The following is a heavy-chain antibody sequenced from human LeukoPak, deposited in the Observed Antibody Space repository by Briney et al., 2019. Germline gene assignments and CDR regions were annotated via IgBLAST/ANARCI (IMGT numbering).Heavy chain of an antibody. V-gene: IGHV1-2*02. J-gene: IGHJ6*03. CDR2: INPNSGGT. Sequence: ASVKVSCKASGGTFSSYAISWVRQAPGQGLEWMGWINPNSGGTNYAQKFQGRVTMTRDTSISTAYMELSRLRSDDTAVYYCARDSSGFYYYYYMDVWGKGTTVTISS. CDR1: GGTFSSYA. D-gene: IGHD6-19*01. CDR3: ARDSSGFYYYYYMDV.